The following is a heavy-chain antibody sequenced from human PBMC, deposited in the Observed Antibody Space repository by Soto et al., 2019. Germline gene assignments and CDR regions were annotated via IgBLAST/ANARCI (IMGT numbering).Heavy chain of an antibody. Sequence: QLQLQESGSGLVKPSQTLSLTCAVSGGSISSSGYSWSWIRQPPGKGLEWIGYIYHASTYYNPSLKGRVTISVDRSKNQFSLKLSSVTAADTAVYYCASSSVVAIDYWGQGTLVTVSS. CDR2: IYHAST. CDR3: ASSSVVAIDY. CDR1: GGSISSSGYS. V-gene: IGHV4-30-2*01. J-gene: IGHJ4*02. D-gene: IGHD2-21*01.